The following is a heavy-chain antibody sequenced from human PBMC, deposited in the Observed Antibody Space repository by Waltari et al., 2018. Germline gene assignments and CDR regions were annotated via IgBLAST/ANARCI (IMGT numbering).Heavy chain of an antibody. CDR1: GDTFSLYA. CDR3: ARGDATPPYYYFHS. D-gene: IGHD2-15*01. V-gene: IGHV1-69*11. CDR2: IIPILGAT. J-gene: IGHJ4*02. Sequence: QVHLAQSGAEVRKPGSSVKVSCKAFGDTFSLYAMAWVRQAPGQGLEWMGGIIPILGATNYAQKFQGRVTITADESTSTAYMELSSLRSEDTALYFCARGDATPPYYYFHSWGQGTLVTVSS.